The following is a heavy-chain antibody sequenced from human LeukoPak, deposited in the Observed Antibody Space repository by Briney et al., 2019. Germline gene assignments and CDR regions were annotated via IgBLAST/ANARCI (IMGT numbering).Heavy chain of an antibody. CDR1: GGTFSSYA. CDR3: ARDVTTYYYYYMDV. D-gene: IGHD4-17*01. CDR2: IIPIFGTA. Sequence: SVKVSRKASGGTFSSYAISWVRQAPGQGLEWMGRIIPIFGTANYAQKFQGRVTITTDESTSTAYMELSSLRSEDTAVYYCARDVTTYYYYYMDVWGKGTTVTVSS. J-gene: IGHJ6*03. V-gene: IGHV1-69*05.